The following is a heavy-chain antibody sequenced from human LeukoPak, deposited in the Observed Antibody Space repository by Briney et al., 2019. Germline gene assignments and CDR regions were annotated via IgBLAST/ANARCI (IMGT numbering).Heavy chain of an antibody. CDR2: ISSSGNTI. J-gene: IGHJ4*02. CDR1: GFTLSDWY. CDR3: ARDRQVPAVVDY. V-gene: IGHV3-11*01. D-gene: IGHD2-2*01. Sequence: GGSLRLSCAVSGFTLSDWYMSWIRQAPGKGLEWVSFISSSGNTIYYADSVKGRFTISRDHTNNSLFLQMNSLRAEDTAVYYCARDRQVPAVVDYWGQGTLVVVSP.